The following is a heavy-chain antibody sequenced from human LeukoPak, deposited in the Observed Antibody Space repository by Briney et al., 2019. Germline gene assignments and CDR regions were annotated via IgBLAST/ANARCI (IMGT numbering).Heavy chain of an antibody. Sequence: GGSLRLSCAASGFNFGNHWMDWVRQAPGRGLEWVANIKEDGTLAYYADSVRGRFSISRDNTRNSLFLQMSGLRAEDTAVYFCVRDGYNQNRFDFWGQGTLITVSS. V-gene: IGHV3-7*03. CDR1: GFNFGNHW. J-gene: IGHJ4*02. D-gene: IGHD1-14*01. CDR3: VRDGYNQNRFDF. CDR2: IKEDGTLA.